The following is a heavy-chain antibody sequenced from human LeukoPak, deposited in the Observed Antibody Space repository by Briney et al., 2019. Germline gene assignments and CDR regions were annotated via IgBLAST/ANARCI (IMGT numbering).Heavy chain of an antibody. CDR1: GYTFTSYG. D-gene: IGHD2-2*02. J-gene: IGHJ4*02. V-gene: IGHV1-18*01. CDR2: ISAYNGNT. CDR3: AHIVVVPAAIPRWNSPFDY. Sequence: ASVKVSCKASGYTFTSYGISWVRQAPGQGLEWMGWISAYNGNTNYAQKLQGRVTMTTDTSTSTAYMELRSLRSDDTAVYYCAHIVVVPAAIPRWNSPFDYWGQGTLVTVSS.